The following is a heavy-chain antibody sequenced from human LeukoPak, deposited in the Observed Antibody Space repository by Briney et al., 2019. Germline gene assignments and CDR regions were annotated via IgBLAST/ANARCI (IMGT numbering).Heavy chain of an antibody. CDR2: IYHSGST. CDR3: AREVGYDSSGHDY. Sequence: PSETLSLTCTVSGGSISSSSYYWGWIRQPPGKGLEWIGSIYHSGSTYYNPSLKSRVTISVDTSKNQFSLKLSSVTAADTAVYYCAREVGYDSSGHDYWGQGTLVTVSS. J-gene: IGHJ4*02. V-gene: IGHV4-39*07. D-gene: IGHD3-22*01. CDR1: GGSISSSSYY.